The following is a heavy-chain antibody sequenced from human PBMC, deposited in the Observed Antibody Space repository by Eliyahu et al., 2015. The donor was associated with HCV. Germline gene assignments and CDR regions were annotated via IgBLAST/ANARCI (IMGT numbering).Heavy chain of an antibody. D-gene: IGHD3-3*01. J-gene: IGHJ6*02. CDR3: ARDRTRWSSWGGMDV. Sequence: QVQLVESGGGVVQPGRSLRLSCAASGFXFSSYGMHWVRQAPGKGLEWVAVIWYDGSNKYYADSVKGRFTISRDNSKNTLYLQMNSLRAEDTAVYYCARDRTRWSSWGGMDVWGQGTTVTVSS. V-gene: IGHV3-33*01. CDR1: GFXFSSYG. CDR2: IWYDGSNK.